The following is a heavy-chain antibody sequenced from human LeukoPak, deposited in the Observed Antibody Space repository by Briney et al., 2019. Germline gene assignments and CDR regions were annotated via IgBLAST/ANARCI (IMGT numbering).Heavy chain of an antibody. Sequence: GGSLRLSCAASGFTFSSNAMSWVRQAPGKGLEWVSGISGSGTYIYYADAVKGRFTISRDNSKNTLYLQMNSLRAEDTAVYYCAKRSRGGLGYWGQGTLVTVSS. J-gene: IGHJ4*02. CDR3: AKRSRGGLGY. CDR1: GFTFSSNA. D-gene: IGHD3-10*01. CDR2: ISGSGTYI. V-gene: IGHV3-23*01.